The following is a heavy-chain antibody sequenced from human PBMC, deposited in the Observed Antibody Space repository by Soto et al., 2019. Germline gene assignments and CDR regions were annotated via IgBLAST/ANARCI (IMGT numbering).Heavy chain of an antibody. CDR2: INAGNGNT. J-gene: IGHJ6*02. Sequence: ASVKFSCKASGYTFTCYSMHWVRQAPGGRVEPTGWINAGNGNTKYSRKFKGRVTITRDTSASTAYMELSSLRSEDTAVYYCARDREWYCSGGSCYLLYAMDVWGQGTTLTV. D-gene: IGHD2-15*01. CDR3: ARDREWYCSGGSCYLLYAMDV. V-gene: IGHV1-3*01. CDR1: GYTFTCYS.